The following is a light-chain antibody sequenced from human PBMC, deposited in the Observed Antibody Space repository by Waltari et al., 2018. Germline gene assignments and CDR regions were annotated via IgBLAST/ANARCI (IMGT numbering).Light chain of an antibody. CDR2: GAS. Sequence: EVVLTQSPGTLSLSPGERATLVCRASQSISRYLVWYQQRPGQAPRLPIYGASIRAAGIPDRFSGSGSGTDFTLSISRLEPEDFAVYYCQNHERLPATFGQGTRVEIK. CDR3: QNHERLPAT. J-gene: IGKJ1*01. V-gene: IGKV3-20*01. CDR1: QSISRY.